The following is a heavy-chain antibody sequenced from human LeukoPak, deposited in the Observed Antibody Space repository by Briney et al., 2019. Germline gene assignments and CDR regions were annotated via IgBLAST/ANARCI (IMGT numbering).Heavy chain of an antibody. D-gene: IGHD6-13*01. CDR2: IYTSGST. CDR3: ARVIIAAAAPTLFDP. Sequence: SETLSLTCTVSGGSISSYYWSWIRQPAGKGLEWIGRIYTSGSTNYNPSLKSRVPMSVDTSKNQFSLKLSSVTAADTAVYYCARVIIAAAAPTLFDPWGQGTLVTVSS. CDR1: GGSISSYY. J-gene: IGHJ5*02. V-gene: IGHV4-4*07.